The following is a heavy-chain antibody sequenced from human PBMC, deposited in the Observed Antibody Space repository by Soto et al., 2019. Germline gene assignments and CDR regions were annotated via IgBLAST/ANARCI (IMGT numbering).Heavy chain of an antibody. J-gene: IGHJ6*02. V-gene: IGHV1-46*03. Sequence: ASVKVSCKASGYTFTSYYMHWVRQAPGQGLEWMGIINPSGGSTSYAQKFQGRVTMTRDTSTSTVYMELSSLRSEDTAVYYCARDLSADTAMADYYYGMDVWGQGTTVTVSS. D-gene: IGHD5-18*01. CDR1: GYTFTSYY. CDR3: ARDLSADTAMADYYYGMDV. CDR2: INPSGGST.